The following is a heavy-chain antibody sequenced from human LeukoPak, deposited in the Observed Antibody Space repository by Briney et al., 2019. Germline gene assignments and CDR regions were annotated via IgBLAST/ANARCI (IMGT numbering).Heavy chain of an antibody. Sequence: SETLSLTCTVSGGSISSSSYYWSWIRQPAGKGLEWIGRIYTSGSTNYNPSLKSRVTMSVDTSKNQFSLKLSSVTAADTAVYYCARDLDFWSGYLNYFDYWGQGTLVTVSS. J-gene: IGHJ4*02. V-gene: IGHV4-61*02. CDR1: GGSISSSSYY. CDR3: ARDLDFWSGYLNYFDY. D-gene: IGHD3-3*01. CDR2: IYTSGST.